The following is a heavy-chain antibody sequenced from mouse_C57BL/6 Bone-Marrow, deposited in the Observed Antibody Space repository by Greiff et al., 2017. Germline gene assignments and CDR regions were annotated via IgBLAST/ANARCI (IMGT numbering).Heavy chain of an antibody. J-gene: IGHJ3*01. V-gene: IGHV14-4*01. Sequence: EVQLQQSGAELVRPGASVKLSCTASGFNIKDDYMHWVKQRPEQGLEWIGWIDPENGDTEYASKFQGKATITADTSSNTAYLQLSSLTSEDTAVYYCRGSGTTRFAYWGQGTLVTVSA. D-gene: IGHD3-2*02. CDR3: RGSGTTRFAY. CDR2: IDPENGDT. CDR1: GFNIKDDY.